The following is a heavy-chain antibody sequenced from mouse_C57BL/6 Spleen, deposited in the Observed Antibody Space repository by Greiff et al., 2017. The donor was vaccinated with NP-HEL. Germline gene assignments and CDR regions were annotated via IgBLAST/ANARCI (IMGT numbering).Heavy chain of an antibody. J-gene: IGHJ4*01. D-gene: IGHD2-5*01. V-gene: IGHV14-4*01. CDR2: IDPENGDT. CDR3: TTGAYYSNPYAMDY. Sequence: EVQLQQSGAELVRPGASVKLSCTASGFNITDDYMHWVKQRPEQGLEWIGWIDPENGDTEYASKFQGKATITADTSSNTAYLQLSSLTSEDTAVYYCTTGAYYSNPYAMDYWGQGTSVTVSS. CDR1: GFNITDDY.